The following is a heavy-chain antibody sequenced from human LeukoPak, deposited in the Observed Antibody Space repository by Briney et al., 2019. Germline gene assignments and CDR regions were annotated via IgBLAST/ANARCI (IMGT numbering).Heavy chain of an antibody. D-gene: IGHD3-10*01. CDR1: GGTFSSYA. J-gene: IGHJ6*02. V-gene: IGHV1-69*04. CDR2: IIPILGIA. Sequence: ASAKVSCKASGGTFSSYAISWVRQAPGQGLEWMGRIIPILGIANYAQKFQGRVTITADKSTSTAYMELSSLRSEDTAVYYCASVYYGYYGMDVWGQGTTVTVSS. CDR3: ASVYYGYYGMDV.